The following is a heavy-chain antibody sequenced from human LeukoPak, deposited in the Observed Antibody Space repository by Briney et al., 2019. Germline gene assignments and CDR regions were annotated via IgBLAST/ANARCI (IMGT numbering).Heavy chain of an antibody. J-gene: IGHJ4*02. D-gene: IGHD3-3*01. V-gene: IGHV4-59*01. CDR3: ARDLGYDFWSGYGY. Sequence: SETQSLTCTVSGGAISSYYWNWIRQPPGKGLEWIGYINYSGSTNYNPSLKSRVTISVDTSKNQFSLKVSSVTAADTAVYYCARDLGYDFWSGYGYWGQGTLVTVSS. CDR1: GGAISSYY. CDR2: INYSGST.